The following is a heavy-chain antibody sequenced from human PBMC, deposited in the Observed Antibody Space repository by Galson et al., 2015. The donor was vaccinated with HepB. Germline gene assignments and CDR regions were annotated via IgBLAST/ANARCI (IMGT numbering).Heavy chain of an antibody. CDR3: ATALAAAVNYYGMDV. J-gene: IGHJ6*02. CDR1: GYTFTSYY. D-gene: IGHD2-15*01. Sequence: SVKVSCKASGYTFTSYYMHWVRQAPGQGLEWMGIINPSGGSTSYAQKFQGRVTMTRDTSTSTVYMELSSLRSEDTAVYYCATALAAAVNYYGMDVWGQGTTVTVSS. CDR2: INPSGGST. V-gene: IGHV1-46*03.